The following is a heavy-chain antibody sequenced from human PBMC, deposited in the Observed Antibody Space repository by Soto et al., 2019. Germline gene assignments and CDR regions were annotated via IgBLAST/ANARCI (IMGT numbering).Heavy chain of an antibody. J-gene: IGHJ6*02. D-gene: IGHD1-26*01. CDR3: AKYSGDFPVYNGLNV. CDR1: GFSFSTSA. Sequence: VRLSESGGDLVQTGGSLRLSCAASGFSFSTSAMNWVRQAPGNGPEWISLISSSSDVAYYAESVTGRFTSSRDNSKNTPYLPMKRLRVEDTAIYYCAKYSGDFPVYNGLNVWGQGTTVIVS. CDR2: ISSSSDVA. V-gene: IGHV3-23*01.